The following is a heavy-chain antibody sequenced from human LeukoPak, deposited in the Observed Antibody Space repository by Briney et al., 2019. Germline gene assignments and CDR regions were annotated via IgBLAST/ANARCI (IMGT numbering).Heavy chain of an antibody. V-gene: IGHV3-48*04. CDR3: ARTSRLNGGGDCLCAFDI. Sequence: PGGSLRLSCAASGFTFSSYGMNWVRQAPGKGLEWVSYISSSSSTIYYADSVKGRFTISRDNAKNSLYLQMNSLRAEDTAVYYCARTSRLNGGGDCLCAFDIWGQGTMVTVSS. D-gene: IGHD2-21*02. CDR1: GFTFSSYG. CDR2: ISSSSSTI. J-gene: IGHJ3*02.